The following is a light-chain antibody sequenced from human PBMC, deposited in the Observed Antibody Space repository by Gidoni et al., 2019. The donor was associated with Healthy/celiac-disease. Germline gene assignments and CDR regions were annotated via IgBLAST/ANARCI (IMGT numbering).Light chain of an antibody. CDR1: HSVSSN. J-gene: IGKJ1*01. V-gene: IGKV3-15*01. Sequence: EIVMTQSPATLSVSPGESATLSCRASHSVSSNLAWYQQKPGPAPRLILYGASTRATGIPARFSGSGSGTEFTLTISSLQSEDFAVYYCQQYNNWPPWTFGQGTKVEIK. CDR2: GAS. CDR3: QQYNNWPPWT.